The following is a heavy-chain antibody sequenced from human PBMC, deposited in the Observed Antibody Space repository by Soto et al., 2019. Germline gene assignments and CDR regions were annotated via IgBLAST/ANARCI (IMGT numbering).Heavy chain of an antibody. J-gene: IGHJ6*02. D-gene: IGHD6-19*01. CDR3: ARGAVAHYYYYGMDV. CDR1: GYTFTGYY. CDR2: INPNSGGT. Sequence: QVQLVQSGAEVKKPGASVKVSCKASGYTFTGYYMHWVRQAPGQGLEWMGWINPNSGGTNYAQKFQGWVTMTRDTSISTAYMELRRLRSDDTAVYYCARGAVAHYYYYGMDVWGQGTTVTVSS. V-gene: IGHV1-2*04.